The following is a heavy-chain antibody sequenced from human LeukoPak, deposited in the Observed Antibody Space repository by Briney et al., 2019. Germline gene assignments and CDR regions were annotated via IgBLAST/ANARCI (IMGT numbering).Heavy chain of an antibody. CDR1: GYSFTSYW. J-gene: IGHJ3*02. V-gene: IGHV5-51*01. D-gene: IGHD6-19*01. CDR2: IYPGDSDT. CDR3: ARTMSSGWYPDAFDI. Sequence: GESLKISCKGSGYSFTSYWIGWVRQMPGKSLEWMGIIYPGDSDTRYSPSFQGQVTISADKSISTAYLQWSSLKASDTAMYYCARTMSSGWYPDAFDIWGQGTMVTVSS.